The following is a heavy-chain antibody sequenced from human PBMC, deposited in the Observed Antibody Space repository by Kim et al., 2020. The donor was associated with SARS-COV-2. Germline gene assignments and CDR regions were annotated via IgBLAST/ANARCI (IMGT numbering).Heavy chain of an antibody. CDR3: ARTSSIGGYYGMDV. CDR2: IYPGDSAT. V-gene: IGHV5-51*01. CDR1: GYSFTSYW. Sequence: GESLKISCNGSGYSFTSYWIGWVRQMPGKGLELMGIIYPGDSATRSSPYFQGQDTISADKSISTAYLQWSSLKASDTAMYYCARTSSIGGYYGMDVWGQGTTVTVSS. J-gene: IGHJ6*02. D-gene: IGHD3-16*01.